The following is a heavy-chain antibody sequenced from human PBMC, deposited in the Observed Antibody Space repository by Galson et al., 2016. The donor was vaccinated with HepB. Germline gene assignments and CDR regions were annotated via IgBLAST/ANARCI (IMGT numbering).Heavy chain of an antibody. Sequence: SLRLSCAASGFIFDDYAMHWVRHAPGKGLEWVSGITWNSGTIGYADPVKGRFTISRDNAKNSLYLQMNSLRGDDTALYYCAKDIRSVATSLDNWGQGTLVTVSS. CDR1: GFIFDDYA. D-gene: IGHD5-12*01. CDR3: AKDIRSVATSLDN. CDR2: ITWNSGTI. V-gene: IGHV3-9*01. J-gene: IGHJ4*02.